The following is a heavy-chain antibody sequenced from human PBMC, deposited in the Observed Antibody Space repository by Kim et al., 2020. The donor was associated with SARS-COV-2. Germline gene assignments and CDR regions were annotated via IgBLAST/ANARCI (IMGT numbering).Heavy chain of an antibody. CDR3: LKGGWGWIWDY. V-gene: IGHV3-23*01. CDR2: IDGSDGTT. D-gene: IGHD2-21*01. Sequence: GGSLRLSFTTSGFTFFGHAMSWVRQAPGKGLEWVSSIDGSDGTTYYVDSVKGRFSISRDDSRNTLYLQMSALRADDTATYYCLKGGWGWIWDYWGQGTLATVSS. J-gene: IGHJ4*02. CDR1: GFTFFGHA.